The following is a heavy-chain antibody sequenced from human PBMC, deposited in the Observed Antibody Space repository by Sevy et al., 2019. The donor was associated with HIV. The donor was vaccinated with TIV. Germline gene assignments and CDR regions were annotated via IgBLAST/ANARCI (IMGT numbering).Heavy chain of an antibody. Sequence: GGSLRLSCAASGFTFSSYAMSWVRQAPGKGLEWVSAISGSGGSTYYADSVKGRFTISRDNSKNTLYLQMNSLRAEDSDVYYCALQAMTTVNRLFDYWGQGTLVTVSS. J-gene: IGHJ4*02. CDR1: GFTFSSYA. D-gene: IGHD4-4*01. CDR3: ALQAMTTVNRLFDY. V-gene: IGHV3-23*01. CDR2: ISGSGGST.